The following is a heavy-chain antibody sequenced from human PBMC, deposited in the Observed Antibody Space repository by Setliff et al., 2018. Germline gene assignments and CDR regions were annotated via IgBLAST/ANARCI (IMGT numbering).Heavy chain of an antibody. Sequence: SETLSLTCAVYGGSFSGHYCSWLRQPPGQGLEWIGEINHSGSTNYNPSLKSRVTISVDTSKNQFSLTLSSVTAADTAVYYCARGWGSGWSKEGAFDIWGQGTMVTVSS. D-gene: IGHD6-19*01. CDR1: GGSFSGHY. V-gene: IGHV4-34*01. CDR2: INHSGST. CDR3: ARGWGSGWSKEGAFDI. J-gene: IGHJ3*02.